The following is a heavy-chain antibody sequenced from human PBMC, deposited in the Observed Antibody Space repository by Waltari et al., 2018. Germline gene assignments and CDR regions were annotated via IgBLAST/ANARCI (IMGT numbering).Heavy chain of an antibody. CDR1: GGSISSESYY. CDR2: ISYSGCT. CDR3: ARLIYHIVTGYGWFDP. J-gene: IGHJ5*02. V-gene: IGHV4-39*01. Sequence: QLQLQESGPGLVKPSETLSLTCTVSGGSISSESYYWGWIRQPPGKGLEWIGIISYSGCTYYNPSLKSRVTISVDTSKNQFSLKLSSVTAADTAVYYCARLIYHIVTGYGWFDPWGLGTLVTVSS. D-gene: IGHD3-9*01.